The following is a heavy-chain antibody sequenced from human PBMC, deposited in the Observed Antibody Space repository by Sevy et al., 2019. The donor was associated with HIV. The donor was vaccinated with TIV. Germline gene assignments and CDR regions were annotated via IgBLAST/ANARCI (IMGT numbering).Heavy chain of an antibody. CDR1: GGSVSSGSYF. CDR3: ARDSGTYPYYFDY. J-gene: IGHJ4*02. Sequence: SETLSLTWTVSGGSVSSGSYFWSWIRQPPGKGLEWIGYIHYSGSTNYNPSLKSRVTISADTSKNQFSLNLSSVTAADTAVDYCARDSGTYPYYFDYWGQGTLVTVSS. CDR2: IHYSGST. D-gene: IGHD1-26*01. V-gene: IGHV4-61*01.